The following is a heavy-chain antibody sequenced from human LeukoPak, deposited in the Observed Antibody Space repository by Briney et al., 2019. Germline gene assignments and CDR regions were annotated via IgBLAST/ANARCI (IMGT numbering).Heavy chain of an antibody. J-gene: IGHJ5*02. CDR1: GYSFTSYW. V-gene: IGHV5-10-1*01. CDR3: ARRVSSSGWFDP. CDR2: IDPSDSYT. D-gene: IGHD6-6*01. Sequence: HGESLKISCKGSGYSFTSYWISWVREMPGKGLEWMGRIDPSDSYTNYSPSFQGHVTISADKSISTAYLQWSSLKASDTAMYYCARRVSSSGWFDPWGQGTLVTVSS.